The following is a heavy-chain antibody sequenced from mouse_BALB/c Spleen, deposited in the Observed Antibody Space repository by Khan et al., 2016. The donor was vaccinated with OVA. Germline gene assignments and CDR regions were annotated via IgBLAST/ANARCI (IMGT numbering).Heavy chain of an antibody. CDR2: ISYSGVT. CDR3: ARLPYYGSSFDS. CDR1: GYSITSGYA. Sequence: QEEGPGLVKPSQSLSLTCTVTGYSITSGYAWNWIRQFPGNKLEWMGYISYSGVTSYTPSLKSRISITRDTSKNQFFLQLNSVTTEDTATYSFARLPYYGSSFDSWGQGPPLTVSS. D-gene: IGHD1-2*01. V-gene: IGHV3-2*02. J-gene: IGHJ2*01.